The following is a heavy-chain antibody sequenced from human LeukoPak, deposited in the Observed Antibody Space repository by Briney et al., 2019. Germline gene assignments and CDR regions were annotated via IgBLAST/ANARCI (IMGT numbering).Heavy chain of an antibody. V-gene: IGHV3-15*01. J-gene: IGHJ4*02. D-gene: IGHD4-17*01. CDR2: IRNKRDGETT. Sequence: GGCRRLACAASGFTLSNAWMIWVRQAPGKGLEWVGLIRNKRDGETTDYAAPVKGRFTISRDDSKDTLYLQMNSLGSEDTGVYYCSTGHSTATHDGCWGQGTLVTVSS. CDR3: STGHSTATHDGC. CDR1: GFTLSNAW.